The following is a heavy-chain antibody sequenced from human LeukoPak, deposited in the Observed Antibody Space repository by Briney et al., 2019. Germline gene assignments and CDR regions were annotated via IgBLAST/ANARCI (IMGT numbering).Heavy chain of an antibody. CDR1: GGSISSYY. J-gene: IGHJ4*02. V-gene: IGHV4-59*01. CDR2: IYYSGST. D-gene: IGHD5-18*01. CDR3: ARSGYSYGHGTFDY. Sequence: SETLSLTCTISGGSISSYYWSWIRQPPGKGLEWIGYIYYSGSTNYNPSLKSRVTISVDTSKNQFSLKLSSVTAADTAVYYCARSGYSYGHGTFDYWGQGTLVTVSS.